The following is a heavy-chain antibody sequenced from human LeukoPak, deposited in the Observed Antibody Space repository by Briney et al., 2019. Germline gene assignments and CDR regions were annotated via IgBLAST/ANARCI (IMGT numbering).Heavy chain of an antibody. CDR2: INHSGST. Sequence: PSETLSLTCAVYGGSFSGYYWSWIRQPPGKGLEWIGEINHSGSTNYNPSLKSRVTISVDTSKNQLSLKLSSVTAADTAVYYCARGPPPLGYCSGGSCYSMRNWFDPWGQGTLVTVSS. D-gene: IGHD2-15*01. CDR1: GGSFSGYY. J-gene: IGHJ5*02. CDR3: ARGPPPLGYCSGGSCYSMRNWFDP. V-gene: IGHV4-34*01.